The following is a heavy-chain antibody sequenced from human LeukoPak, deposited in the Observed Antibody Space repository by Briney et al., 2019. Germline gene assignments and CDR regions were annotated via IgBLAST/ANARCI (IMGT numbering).Heavy chain of an antibody. V-gene: IGHV4-39*01. CDR2: IYYSGST. D-gene: IGHD5-12*01. CDR1: GGSISSSTYY. CDR3: ARFHSGYDMGEY. Sequence: SETLSLTCTVSGGSISSSTYYWGWIRPPPGKGLEWVGSIYYSGSTYYNPSLKSRVTISVDTSKNQFSPKLSSVTAADTAVYYCARFHSGYDMGEYWGQGTLVTVSS. J-gene: IGHJ4*02.